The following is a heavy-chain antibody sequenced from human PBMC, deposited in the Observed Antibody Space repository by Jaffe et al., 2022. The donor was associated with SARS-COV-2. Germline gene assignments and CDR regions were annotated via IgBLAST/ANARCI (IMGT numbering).Heavy chain of an antibody. CDR3: ARFMVVVSNWSFDL. CDR1: GGPISRSSYY. J-gene: IGHJ2*01. V-gene: IGHV4-39*01. Sequence: QLQLQESGPGLVKPSETLSLTCSVSGGPISRSSYYWGWIRQPPGKGLEWIGSIYYSGSPQYTPSLKSRVTITVDTSKNQFSLKLSSVTAADTAVYFCARFMVVVSNWSFDLWGRGTLVTVSS. CDR2: IYYSGSP. D-gene: IGHD3-22*01.